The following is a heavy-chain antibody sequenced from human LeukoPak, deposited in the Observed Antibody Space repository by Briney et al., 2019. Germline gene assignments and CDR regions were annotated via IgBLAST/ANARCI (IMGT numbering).Heavy chain of an antibody. Sequence: GGSLRLSCAASGFTFSSYSMNWVRQAPGKGLEWVSSISSSSSYIYYADSVKGRFTISRDNAKNSLYLQMNSLRAEDTAVYYCARDAQDIVVVPAATPYWYFDLWGRGTLVTVSS. CDR2: ISSSSSYI. CDR3: ARDAQDIVVVPAATPYWYFDL. D-gene: IGHD2-2*01. V-gene: IGHV3-21*01. CDR1: GFTFSSYS. J-gene: IGHJ2*01.